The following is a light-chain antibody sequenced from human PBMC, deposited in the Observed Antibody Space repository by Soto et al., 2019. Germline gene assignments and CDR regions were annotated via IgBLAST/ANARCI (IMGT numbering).Light chain of an antibody. CDR2: DAS. J-gene: IGKJ1*01. V-gene: IGKV3-11*01. CDR1: QSVSSY. CDR3: QQRSNWPTWT. Sequence: EIVLTQSPGTLSLSPVERATLSCRASQSVSSYLAWYQQKPGQAPRLLIYDASNRATGIPARFSGSGSGTDFTLTISSLEPEDFAVYYCQQRSNWPTWTFGQGTKVDIK.